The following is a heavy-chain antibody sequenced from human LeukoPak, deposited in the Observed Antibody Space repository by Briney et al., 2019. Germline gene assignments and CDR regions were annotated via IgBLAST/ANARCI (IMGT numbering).Heavy chain of an antibody. Sequence: GGSLRLSCAASGFTFSSYSMNWVRQAPGKGLEWVSKITSSSSTTFYADSVKGRFTISRDNAKNSLYLQMNSLRAEDTAVYYCATRRCSIAACRASSYRCFDFWGTGTTVTVSS. D-gene: IGHD2-2*01. CDR3: ATRRCSIAACRASSYRCFDF. CDR2: ITSSSSTT. J-gene: IGHJ6*04. V-gene: IGHV3-48*01. CDR1: GFTFSSYS.